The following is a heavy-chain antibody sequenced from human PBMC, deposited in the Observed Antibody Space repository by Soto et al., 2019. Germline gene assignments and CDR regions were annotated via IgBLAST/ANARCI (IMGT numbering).Heavy chain of an antibody. CDR3: ARARLVVEGRFDY. CDR2: ISSTATYT. D-gene: IGHD3-22*01. J-gene: IGHJ4*02. V-gene: IGHV3-11*06. Sequence: PGGSLRLSCAASGFSFSDYYMKWIRQAPGKGLEWLSYISSTATYTNYADSVRGRFTISRDSAKNSLSLDMNGLRAEDTAVYYCARARLVVEGRFDYWGQGTLVTVSS. CDR1: GFSFSDYY.